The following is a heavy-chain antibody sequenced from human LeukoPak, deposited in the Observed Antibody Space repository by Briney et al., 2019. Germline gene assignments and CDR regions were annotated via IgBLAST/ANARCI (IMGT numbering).Heavy chain of an antibody. J-gene: IGHJ6*03. CDR3: ARGLGEQLVNYYYYMDV. CDR2: IYTSGST. Sequence: SETLSLTCTVSGGSISSYYWSWIRQPAGKGLEWIGRIYTSGSTNYNPSLKSRVTMSVDTFKNQFSLKLSSVTAADTAVYYCARGLGEQLVNYYYYMDVWGKGTTVTVSS. V-gene: IGHV4-4*07. CDR1: GGSISSYY. D-gene: IGHD6-13*01.